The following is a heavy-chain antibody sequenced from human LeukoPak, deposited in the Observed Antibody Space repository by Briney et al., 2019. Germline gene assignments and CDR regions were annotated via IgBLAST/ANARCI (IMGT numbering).Heavy chain of an antibody. V-gene: IGHV4-34*01. CDR1: GWSFSGYY. Sequence: SETLSLTCAVYGWSFSGYYWNWIRQPPGKGLEWIGEINHSGSTNYNLSLKSRVTISVDTSKNQFSLKLSSVTAADTAVYYCARAGVRRARNYDYWGQGTLVTVSS. CDR2: INHSGST. CDR3: ARAGVRRARNYDY. J-gene: IGHJ4*02. D-gene: IGHD3-10*01.